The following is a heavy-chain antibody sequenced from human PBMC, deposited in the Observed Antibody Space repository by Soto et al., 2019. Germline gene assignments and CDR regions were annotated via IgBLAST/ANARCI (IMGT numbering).Heavy chain of an antibody. CDR3: VRDHIWAFDF. D-gene: IGHD2-21*01. J-gene: IGHJ3*01. CDR2: ISVTSGSI. Sequence: EVQLVESGGGLVQPGGSLRISCAASGFTFSSFALNWVRQAPGKGLEWISYISVTSGSIFYADSVKGRFTISRDDARNSLYLQMNPLRDEDTAVYFCVRDHIWAFDFWGRGTMVTVSS. V-gene: IGHV3-48*02. CDR1: GFTFSSFA.